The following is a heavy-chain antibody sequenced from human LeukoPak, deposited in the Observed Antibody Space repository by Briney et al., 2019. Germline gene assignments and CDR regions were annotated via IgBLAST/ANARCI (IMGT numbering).Heavy chain of an antibody. CDR3: ARHTSMVRGVMKYYFDY. V-gene: IGHV4-39*01. J-gene: IGHJ4*02. Sequence: SETLSLTCTVSGGSISSSRYYWVWMRQPPGKGLEWIGSIYYSGSTYYNPSLKSRVTISVDTSKNQFSLRLNSVTAADTAVYYCARHTSMVRGVMKYYFDYWGQGTLATVSS. CDR1: GGSISSSRYY. CDR2: IYYSGST. D-gene: IGHD3-10*01.